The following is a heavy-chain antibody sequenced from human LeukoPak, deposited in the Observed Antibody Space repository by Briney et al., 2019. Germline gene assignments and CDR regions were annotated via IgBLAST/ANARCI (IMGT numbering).Heavy chain of an antibody. CDR2: INSDGSST. Sequence: GGSLRLSCAASGFTFSSYWMHWVRQAPGKGLVWVSRINSDGSSTSYADSVKGRFTISRDNAKNTLYLKMNSLRAEDTAVYYCARVTHEYYYDSSGYYYWGQGTLVTVSS. J-gene: IGHJ4*02. V-gene: IGHV3-74*01. D-gene: IGHD3-22*01. CDR1: GFTFSSYW. CDR3: ARVTHEYYYDSSGYYY.